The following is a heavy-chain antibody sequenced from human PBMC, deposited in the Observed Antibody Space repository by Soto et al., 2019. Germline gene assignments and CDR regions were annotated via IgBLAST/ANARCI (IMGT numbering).Heavy chain of an antibody. CDR3: VRMNADSYSHYYAMDV. Sequence: SGPTLVNPTETLTLTCNVSGFSLTTGRMGVSWIRQPPGKALEWLAHIFSDAERSYSTSLQGRLTISKAGSGSQVVLTMTNMDPADTGTYFCVRMNADSYSHYYAMDVWGRGTTVTVSS. D-gene: IGHD2-21*02. V-gene: IGHV2-26*01. CDR2: IFSDAER. J-gene: IGHJ6*02. CDR1: GFSLTTGRMG.